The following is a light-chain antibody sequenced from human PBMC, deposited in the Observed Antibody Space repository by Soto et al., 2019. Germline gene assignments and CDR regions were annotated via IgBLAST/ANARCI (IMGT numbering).Light chain of an antibody. CDR3: QQRSNLPLT. CDR2: DAS. CDR1: QSVGNS. V-gene: IGKV3-11*01. Sequence: IVLTQSPATLSLSPGERATLSCRASQSVGNSLAWYQQKPGQAPRLLIYDASNRATGIPARFSGSGSGTDFTLTFCSLEPEDFAVYYWQQRSNLPLTFCGGTNVDIK. J-gene: IGKJ4*01.